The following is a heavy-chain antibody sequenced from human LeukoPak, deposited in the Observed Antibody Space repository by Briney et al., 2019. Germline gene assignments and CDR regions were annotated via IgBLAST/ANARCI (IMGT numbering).Heavy chain of an antibody. CDR1: GFTFSSYW. D-gene: IGHD3-3*01. CDR2: ISWNSGSI. CDR3: AKDQTVRQLLRFLEWSYGAFDI. J-gene: IGHJ3*02. Sequence: GGSLRLSCAASGFTFSSYWMHWVRQAPGKGLEWVSGISWNSGSIGYADSVKGRFTISRDNAKNSLYLQMNSLRAEDMALYYCAKDQTVRQLLRFLEWSYGAFDIWGQGTMVTVSS. V-gene: IGHV3-9*03.